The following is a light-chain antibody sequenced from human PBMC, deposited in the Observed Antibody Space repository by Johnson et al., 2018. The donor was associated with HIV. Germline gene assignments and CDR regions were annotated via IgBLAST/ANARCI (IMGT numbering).Light chain of an antibody. CDR1: VSNIESYF. J-gene: IGLJ1*01. V-gene: IGLV1-51*02. CDR2: EDN. CDR3: GTWDTSLSARGV. Sequence: QSVLTQPPSVSAAPGQTVNISCSGNVSNIESYFVSWYQQLPGAAPTLLIYEDNKRPSGIPDRFSGSKSGTSATLGITGLQPGDEADYYCGTWDTSLSARGVFGTGTKVTVL.